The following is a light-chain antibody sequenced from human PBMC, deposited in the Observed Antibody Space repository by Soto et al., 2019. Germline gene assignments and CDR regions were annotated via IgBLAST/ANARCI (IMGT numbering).Light chain of an antibody. CDR3: QQYARSRLT. Sequence: IVLTQSPGTLSLSPGESATLSCRASQSVYGNFLAWYQQKPGQAPRLLVYGASSRATGIPDRFSGSGSGTDFTLTISRLEPEDFAVYYCQQYARSRLTFGGGTKVEIK. CDR2: GAS. J-gene: IGKJ4*01. CDR1: QSVYGNF. V-gene: IGKV3-20*01.